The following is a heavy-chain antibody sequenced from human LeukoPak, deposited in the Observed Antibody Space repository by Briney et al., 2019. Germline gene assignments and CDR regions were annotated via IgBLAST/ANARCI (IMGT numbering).Heavy chain of an antibody. D-gene: IGHD3-10*01. CDR2: ISHGGQT. J-gene: IGHJ4*02. CDR3: ARDTYYTSGTYYIDYFDS. V-gene: IGHV4-59*11. Sequence: SETLSLTCTVSGGSMSSHYWSWVRQPPGKALEWIGYISHGGQTLSNPSLSSRVTISVDTPNNQFSLKLTSVTAADTAAYFCARDTYYTSGTYYIDYFDSWGQGALVTVSS. CDR1: GGSMSSHY.